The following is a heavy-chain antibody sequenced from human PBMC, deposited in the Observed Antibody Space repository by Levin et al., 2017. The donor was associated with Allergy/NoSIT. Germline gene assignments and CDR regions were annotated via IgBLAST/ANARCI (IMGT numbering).Heavy chain of an antibody. D-gene: IGHD5-12*01. J-gene: IGHJ4*02. CDR2: ISNDGSKR. Sequence: GESLKISCAASGFTFSSYAMHWVRQAPGKGPEWVAVISNDGSKRYYADSVKGRFTISRDDPKNTLHLQMNSLRADDTAVYHCARGPSGNFDYWGQGTLVTVSS. CDR3: ARGPSGNFDY. CDR1: GFTFSSYA. V-gene: IGHV3-30-3*01.